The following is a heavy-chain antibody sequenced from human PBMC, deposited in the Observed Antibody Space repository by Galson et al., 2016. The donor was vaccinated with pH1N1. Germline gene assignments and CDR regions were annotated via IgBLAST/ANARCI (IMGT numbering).Heavy chain of an antibody. CDR1: GGSISSETYY. D-gene: IGHD2-8*01. CDR3: ERAGGILYDFDY. V-gene: IGHV4-39*07. CDR2: IHYSGTT. Sequence: ETLSLTCSVSGGSISSETYYWGWIRQPPGKGLEWIGGIHYSGTTYHNPSLKSRVTLSVDTSKNQFSLKVTSVTAADTAVYYCERAGGILYDFDYWGQGSLVTVTS. J-gene: IGHJ4*02.